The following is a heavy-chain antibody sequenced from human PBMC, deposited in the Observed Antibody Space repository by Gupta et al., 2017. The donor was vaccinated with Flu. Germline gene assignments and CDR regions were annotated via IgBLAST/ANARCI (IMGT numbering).Heavy chain of an antibody. CDR2: IWYDGSNK. J-gene: IGHJ4*02. Sequence: QVQLVESGGGVVQPGRSLRLSCAASGFTFSSYGMHWVRQAPGKGLEWVAVIWYDGSNKYYADSVKGRFTISRDNSKNTLYLQMNSLRAEDTAVYYCAREGARYGDYYFDYWGQGTLVTVSS. CDR1: GFTFSSYG. D-gene: IGHD4-17*01. CDR3: AREGARYGDYYFDY. V-gene: IGHV3-33*01.